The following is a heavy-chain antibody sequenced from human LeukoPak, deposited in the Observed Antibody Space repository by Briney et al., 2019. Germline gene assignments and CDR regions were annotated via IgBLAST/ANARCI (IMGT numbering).Heavy chain of an antibody. CDR1: GGSISSSTYY. V-gene: IGHV4-39*01. D-gene: IGHD6-19*01. CDR2: IYYSGST. CDR3: AYTNFGIAVAGGY. J-gene: IGHJ4*02. Sequence: SETLSLTCSVSGGSISSSTYYRGWIRQPPGKGLEWIGSIYYSGSTYYNPSLKSRVTISVDTSKNQVSLKESSMTAADTAVYYCAYTNFGIAVAGGYWGKGTLVTVSS.